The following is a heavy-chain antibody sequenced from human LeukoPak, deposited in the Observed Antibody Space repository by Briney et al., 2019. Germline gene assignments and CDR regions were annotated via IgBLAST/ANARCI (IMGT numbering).Heavy chain of an antibody. Sequence: SETLSLTCTVSGGSISSGDYYWSWIRQPPGKGLEWIGSIYYSGSTNYNPSLKSRVTISVDTSKNQFSLKLSSVTAADTAVYYCARVFSYCSGGSCHRYFDYWGQGTLVTVSS. CDR1: GGSISSGDYY. CDR3: ARVFSYCSGGSCHRYFDY. V-gene: IGHV4-61*08. J-gene: IGHJ4*02. D-gene: IGHD2-15*01. CDR2: IYYSGST.